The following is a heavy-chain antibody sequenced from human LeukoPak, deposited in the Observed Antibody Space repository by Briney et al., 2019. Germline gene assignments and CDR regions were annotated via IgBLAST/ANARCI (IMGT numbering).Heavy chain of an antibody. V-gene: IGHV3-53*01. CDR3: ARDDILTGYSSSN. Sequence: GGSLRLSCAASGFTFSSNYMSWVRQAPGKGLEWVSVIYSGGSTYYADSVKGRFTISRDNSKNTLYLQMNSLRAEDTAVYYCARDDILTGYSSSNWGQGTLVTVSS. CDR2: IYSGGST. CDR1: GFTFSSNY. D-gene: IGHD3-9*01. J-gene: IGHJ4*02.